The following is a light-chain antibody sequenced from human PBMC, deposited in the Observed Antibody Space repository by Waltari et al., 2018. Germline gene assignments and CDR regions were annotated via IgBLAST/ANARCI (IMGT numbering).Light chain of an antibody. J-gene: IGLJ2*01. CDR2: DVS. CDR3: SSYTTISTTL. Sequence: QSALAQPASVSGSPGQSIPIPCTGTSSDVGAYNFVSWYQHHPGKAPTLIIYDVSRWPSGVSNRFSGSKSGNTASLTISGLQAEDEADYYCSSYTTISTTLFGGGTKVTVL. CDR1: SSDVGAYNF. V-gene: IGLV2-14*01.